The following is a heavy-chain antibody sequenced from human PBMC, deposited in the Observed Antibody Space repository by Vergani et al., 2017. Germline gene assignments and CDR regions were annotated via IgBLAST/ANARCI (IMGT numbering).Heavy chain of an antibody. CDR1: GYTFTSYA. CDR2: INAGNGNT. CDR3: AREGFDDYVWGSYRLRGGYYFDY. V-gene: IGHV1-3*01. J-gene: IGHJ4*02. Sequence: QVQLVQSGAEVKKPGASVKVSCKASGYTFTSYAMHWVRQAPGQRLEWMGWINAGNGNTKYSQQFQGRVTITRDTSASTAYMELSSLRSEDTAVYYCAREGFDDYVWGSYRLRGGYYFDYWGQGTLVTVSS. D-gene: IGHD3-16*02.